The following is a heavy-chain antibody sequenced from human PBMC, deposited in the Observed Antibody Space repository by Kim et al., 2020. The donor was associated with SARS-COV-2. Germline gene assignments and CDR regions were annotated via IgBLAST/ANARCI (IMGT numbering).Heavy chain of an antibody. CDR3: ARGPVDLRYFDWLLFGY. J-gene: IGHJ2*01. V-gene: IGHV4-38-2*02. CDR2: IYHSGST. Sequence: SETLSLTCTVSGYSISSGYYWGWIRQLPGKGLEWRGGIYHSGSTYYNPSLKSRGTISADTSKNQFSLKLSSVTAAATAAYYCARGPVDLRYFDWLLFGY. CDR1: GYSISSGYY. D-gene: IGHD3-9*01.